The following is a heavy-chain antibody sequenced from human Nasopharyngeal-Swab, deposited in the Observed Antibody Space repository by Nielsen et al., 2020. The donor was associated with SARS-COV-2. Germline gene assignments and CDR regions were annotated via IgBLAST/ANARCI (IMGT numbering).Heavy chain of an antibody. D-gene: IGHD6-19*01. CDR3: ARDHGGWSGKNYYYYGMDV. J-gene: IGHJ6*02. CDR1: GGFISSYY. Sequence: SETLSLTCTVSGGFISSYYWSWIRQPPGKGLEWIGYIYYSGSTNYNPSLKSRVTISVDTSKNQFSLKLSSVTAADTAVYYCARDHGGWSGKNYYYYGMDVWGQGTTVTVSS. CDR2: IYYSGST. V-gene: IGHV4-59*13.